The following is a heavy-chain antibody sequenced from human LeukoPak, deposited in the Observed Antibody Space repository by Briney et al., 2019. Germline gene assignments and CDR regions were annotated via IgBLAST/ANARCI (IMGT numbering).Heavy chain of an antibody. CDR3: ARDLYSSSWYSDY. V-gene: IGHV3-21*01. Sequence: PGGSLRLSCAASEFTFSSYSMNWVRQAPGKGLEWVSSISGSSSYIYYADSVKGRFTISRDNSKNTLYLQMNSLRAEDTAVYYCARDLYSSSWYSDYWGQGTLVTVSS. J-gene: IGHJ4*02. CDR1: EFTFSSYS. D-gene: IGHD6-13*01. CDR2: ISGSSSYI.